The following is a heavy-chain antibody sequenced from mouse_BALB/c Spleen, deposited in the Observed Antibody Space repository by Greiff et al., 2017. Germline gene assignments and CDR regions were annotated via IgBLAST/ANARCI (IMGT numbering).Heavy chain of an antibody. CDR3: ARNWDRFAY. CDR2: ISYSGST. V-gene: IGHV3-2*02. Sequence: VQLKESGPGLVKPSQSLSLTCTVTGYSITSDYAWNWIRQFPGNKLEWMGYISYSGSTSYNPSLKSRISITRDTSKNQFFLQLNSVTTEDTATYYCARNWDRFAYWGQGTLVTVSA. D-gene: IGHD4-1*01. CDR1: GYSITSDYA. J-gene: IGHJ3*01.